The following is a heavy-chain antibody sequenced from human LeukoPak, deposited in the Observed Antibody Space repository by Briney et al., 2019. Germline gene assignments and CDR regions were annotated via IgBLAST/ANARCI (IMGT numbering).Heavy chain of an antibody. V-gene: IGHV4-39*07. D-gene: IGHD6-13*01. CDR2: IYYSGST. Sequence: SETLSLTCTVSGGSISSSSYYWGWIRQPPGKGLEWIGSIYYSGSTYYNPSLKSRVTISVDTSKNQFSLKLSSVTAADTAVYYCARLWRQLEEADYWGQGTLVTVSS. J-gene: IGHJ4*02. CDR1: GGSISSSSYY. CDR3: ARLWRQLEEADY.